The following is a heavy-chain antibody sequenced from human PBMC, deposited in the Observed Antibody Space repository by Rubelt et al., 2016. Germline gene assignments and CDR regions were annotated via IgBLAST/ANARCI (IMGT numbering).Heavy chain of an antibody. CDR2: INPNSGGT. CDR3: ALMVRGGPDY. V-gene: IGHV1-2*02. Sequence: QVQLVQSGAEVKKPGASVKVSCKASGYTFTGYYMHWVRQAPGQGLEWMGWINPNSGGTNYAQNVEGRVTMTRDTSIGTAYMERSRLRSDDTAVYYCALMVRGGPDYWGQGTLVTVAS. J-gene: IGHJ4*02. CDR1: GYTFTGYY. D-gene: IGHD3-10*01.